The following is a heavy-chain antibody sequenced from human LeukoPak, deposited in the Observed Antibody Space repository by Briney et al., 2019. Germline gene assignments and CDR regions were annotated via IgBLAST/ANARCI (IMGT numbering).Heavy chain of an antibody. CDR1: GITVSTNY. CDR2: IYSGGAT. V-gene: IGHV3-66*04. Sequence: PPGGSLRLSCAASGITVSTNYMSWVRQAPGKGLEWVSIIYSGGATFYADSVKGRFTISRENSKNTLWLQMNSLRAEDTAVYYCARLHYDVLTGPFDYWGQGTLVTVSS. J-gene: IGHJ4*02. CDR3: ARLHYDVLTGPFDY. D-gene: IGHD3-9*01.